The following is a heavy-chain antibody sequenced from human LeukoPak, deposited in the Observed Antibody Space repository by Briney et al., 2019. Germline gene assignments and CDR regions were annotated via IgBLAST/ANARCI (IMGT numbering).Heavy chain of an antibody. CDR1: GYTFTSYG. CDR3: AREGGDYDILTGYLN. CDR2: ISAYNGNT. J-gene: IGHJ4*02. Sequence: EASVKVSCKASGYTFTSYGISWVRQAPGQGLEWMGWISAYNGNTNYAQKLQGRVTMTTDTSTSTAYMELRSLRSDDTAVYYCAREGGDYDILTGYLNWGQGTLVTVSS. V-gene: IGHV1-18*01. D-gene: IGHD3-9*01.